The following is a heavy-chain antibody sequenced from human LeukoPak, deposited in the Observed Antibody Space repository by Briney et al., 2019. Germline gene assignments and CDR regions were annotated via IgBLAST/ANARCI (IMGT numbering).Heavy chain of an antibody. CDR2: VSDSGGNT. CDR1: AFTFSSYA. V-gene: IGHV3-23*01. J-gene: IGHJ4*02. Sequence: GGSLRISCAASAFTFSSYAMSWVRQAPGKGLEWVSAVSDSGGNTYYADSVKGRFTISRDNSKNTLYLQMNSLRAEDTAVYYCARDLMTTVTTFDYWGQGTLVTVSS. CDR3: ARDLMTTVTTFDY. D-gene: IGHD4-17*01.